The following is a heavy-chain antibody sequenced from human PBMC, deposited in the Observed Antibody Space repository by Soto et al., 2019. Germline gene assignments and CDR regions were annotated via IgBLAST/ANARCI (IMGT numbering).Heavy chain of an antibody. CDR3: ACWGHIVPVAPSDFDR. CDR2: ISPDGSDV. J-gene: IGHJ4*02. V-gene: IGHV3-74*01. CDR1: GFPFTKYW. Sequence: QVVESGGGLVPPGGSLRLSCAASGFPFTKYWMNWVRQNPGKGLMLVSRISPDGSDVGYADSVEGRFTVSRDNAKNTLYLQMHSLRAEDTAMYYCACWGHIVPVAPSDFDRWGQGTLVTVSS. D-gene: IGHD2-8*02.